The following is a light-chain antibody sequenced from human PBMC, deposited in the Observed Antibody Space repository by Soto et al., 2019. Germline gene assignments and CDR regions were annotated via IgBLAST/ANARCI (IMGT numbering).Light chain of an antibody. V-gene: IGLV2-14*01. CDR1: SSDVGGYNY. J-gene: IGLJ1*01. Sequence: QSALAQPASVSGSPGQSITISCTGTSSDVGGYNYVSWYQQHPGKAPKLMLYEVSNRPSGVSNRFSGSKSGNTASLTIYGLQAEDETDYYCFSYTSSGTYVFGTGTKVTVL. CDR3: FSYTSSGTYV. CDR2: EVS.